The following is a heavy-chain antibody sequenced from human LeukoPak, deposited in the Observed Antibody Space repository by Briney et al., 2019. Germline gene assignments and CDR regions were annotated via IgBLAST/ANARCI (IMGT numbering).Heavy chain of an antibody. V-gene: IGHV1-2*02. CDR1: GYTFTGYY. CDR3: ASGYCSSTSCPNFDY. Sequence: GASVKVSCKASGYTFTGYYMHWVRQAPGQGLEWMGWINPNSGGTNYAQKSQGRVTMTRDTSISTAYMELSRLRSDGTAGYYCASGYCSSTSCPNFDYWGQGTLVTVSS. D-gene: IGHD2-2*01. CDR2: INPNSGGT. J-gene: IGHJ4*02.